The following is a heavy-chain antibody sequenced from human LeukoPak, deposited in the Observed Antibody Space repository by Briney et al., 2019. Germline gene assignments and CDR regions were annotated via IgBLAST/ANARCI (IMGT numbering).Heavy chain of an antibody. V-gene: IGHV5-51*01. J-gene: IGHJ4*02. CDR2: IYPGDSDT. CDR1: GYSFTSYW. CDR3: ARHNGASYGDYFSLSFGPGGGFDY. D-gene: IGHD4-17*01. Sequence: GESLQISCKASGYSFTSYWIGWGRRMPGKGLEWMGIIYPGDSDTRYSASFQGQVTISADKSISTAYLQWSSLKASDTAMYYCARHNGASYGDYFSLSFGPGGGFDYWGQGTLVTVSS.